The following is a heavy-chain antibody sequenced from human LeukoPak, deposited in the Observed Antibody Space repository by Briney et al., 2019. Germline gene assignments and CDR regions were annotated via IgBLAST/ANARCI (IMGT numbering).Heavy chain of an antibody. Sequence: SETLSLTCAVYGGSFSGYYWSWIRQPPGKGLEWIGEINHSGSTNYNPSLKSRVTISVDTSKNQFSLKLSSVTAADTAVYYCAGGKLPLSPGYYYYYMDVWGKGTTVTVSS. V-gene: IGHV4-34*01. CDR1: GGSFSGYY. CDR3: AGGKLPLSPGYYYYYMDV. CDR2: INHSGST. J-gene: IGHJ6*03. D-gene: IGHD3-10*01.